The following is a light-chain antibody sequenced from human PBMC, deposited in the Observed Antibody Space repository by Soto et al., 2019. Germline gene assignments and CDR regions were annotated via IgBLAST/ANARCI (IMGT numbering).Light chain of an antibody. V-gene: IGKV3-11*01. CDR3: QQRSNAIT. CDR2: DAS. J-gene: IGKJ1*01. CDR1: QSVSSD. Sequence: IVLIQTPPTLALSGEGRDVVCCRTIQSVSSDLAWYQQKPGQAPRLLIYDASNRATGIPARFSGSGSGAYFTLTISRQSPENFAVNYEQQRSNAITVGQGTKVDIK.